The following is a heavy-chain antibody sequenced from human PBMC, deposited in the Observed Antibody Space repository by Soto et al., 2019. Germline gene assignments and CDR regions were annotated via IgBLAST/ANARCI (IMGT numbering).Heavy chain of an antibody. J-gene: IGHJ6*04. Sequence: PGGSLRLSCAASGFTFSDYYMSWIRQAPGKGLEWVSYISSSGSTIYYADSVKGRFTISRDNAKNSLYLQMNSLRAEDTAVYYCARPTSVYFHIVVVPAAMSVWGKGTTVTVSS. D-gene: IGHD2-2*01. CDR1: GFTFSDYY. V-gene: IGHV3-11*01. CDR2: ISSSGSTI. CDR3: ARPTSVYFHIVVVPAAMSV.